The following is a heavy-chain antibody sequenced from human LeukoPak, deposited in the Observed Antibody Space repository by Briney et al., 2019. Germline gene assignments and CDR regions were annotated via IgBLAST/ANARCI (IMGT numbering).Heavy chain of an antibody. V-gene: IGHV3-23*01. J-gene: IGHJ4*02. CDR1: GFTFSSSA. Sequence: PGGSLRLSCAASGFTFSSSAMSWVRQAPGKGLEWVSAISNNGGYTYYADSVQGRFTISRDNSKSTLCLQMNSLRAEDTAVYYCAKPTWGDGDSSGWSAFDYWGQGTLVTVSS. CDR2: ISNNGGYT. D-gene: IGHD6-19*01. CDR3: AKPTWGDGDSSGWSAFDY.